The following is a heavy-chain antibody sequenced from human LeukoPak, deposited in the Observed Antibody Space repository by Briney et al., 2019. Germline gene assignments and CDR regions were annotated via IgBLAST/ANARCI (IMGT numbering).Heavy chain of an antibody. CDR2: VHSSGTA. Sequence: SQTLSLTCSVSGGSISSGGYSWNWIRQPPGKGLEWIGYVHSSGTAYYNPSLKSRVTISLDRSKNQFSLNLTSVTAADTAVYYCARETPLRYFDPWGQGTLVTVSS. CDR3: ARETPLRYFDP. V-gene: IGHV4-30-2*01. D-gene: IGHD3-9*01. J-gene: IGHJ5*02. CDR1: GGSISSGGYS.